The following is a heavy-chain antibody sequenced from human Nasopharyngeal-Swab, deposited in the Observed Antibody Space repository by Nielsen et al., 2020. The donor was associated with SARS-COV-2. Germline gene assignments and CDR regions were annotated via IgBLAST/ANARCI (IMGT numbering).Heavy chain of an antibody. CDR1: GYSLANYW. CDR2: IYPGDSDT. Sequence: GGSLRLSCQGSGYSLANYWIGWVRQMPGKGLECMGTIYPGDSDTRYSPSFHGQVTTSADRSTSTTYLHLSSLKASDTAMYYCAKSSGSGYDANSFDFWGQGTLVTVSS. CDR3: AKSSGSGYDANSFDF. D-gene: IGHD5-12*01. J-gene: IGHJ4*02. V-gene: IGHV5-51*01.